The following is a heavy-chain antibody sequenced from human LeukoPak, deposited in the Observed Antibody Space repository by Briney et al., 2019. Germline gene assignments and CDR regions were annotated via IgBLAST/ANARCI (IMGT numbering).Heavy chain of an antibody. D-gene: IGHD3-22*01. CDR2: ISYDGSNK. CDR3: AREAFTFLVVGPPYDAFDM. J-gene: IGHJ3*02. Sequence: SGRSLRLSCAASGFTFSNSAMHWVRQAPGKGLEWVAVISYDGSNKYYADSVKGRFTISRDNSKNTLYLQMNSLRSEDTAVYYCAREAFTFLVVGPPYDAFDMWGQGTMVTVSS. CDR1: GFTFSNSA. V-gene: IGHV3-30-3*01.